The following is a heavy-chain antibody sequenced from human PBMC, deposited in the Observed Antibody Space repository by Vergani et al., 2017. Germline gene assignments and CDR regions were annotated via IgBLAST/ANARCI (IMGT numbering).Heavy chain of an antibody. CDR3: ARVFIAAARSFDY. V-gene: IGHV4-34*01. CDR1: GGSFSGYY. Sequence: QVQLQQWGAGLLKPSETLSLTCAVYGGSFSGYYWSWIHQPPGKGLEWIGEINHSGSTNYNPSLKSRVTISVDTSKNQFSLKLSSVTAADTAVYYCARVFIAAARSFDYWGQGTLVTVSS. D-gene: IGHD6-13*01. J-gene: IGHJ4*02. CDR2: INHSGST.